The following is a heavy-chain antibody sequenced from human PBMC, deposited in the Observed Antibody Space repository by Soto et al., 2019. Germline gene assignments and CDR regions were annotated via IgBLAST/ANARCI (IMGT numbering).Heavy chain of an antibody. Sequence: SETLSLTCTVSGGSIIRSNYYWGWIRQPPGKGLEWIGSLYYSGSTYYNPSLKSRVTTSVDTSKNQFSLKLSSVTAADTAVYYCARLMTTVSNFDYWGQGTLVTVSS. J-gene: IGHJ4*02. D-gene: IGHD4-4*01. CDR2: LYYSGST. CDR3: ARLMTTVSNFDY. CDR1: GGSIIRSNYY. V-gene: IGHV4-39*01.